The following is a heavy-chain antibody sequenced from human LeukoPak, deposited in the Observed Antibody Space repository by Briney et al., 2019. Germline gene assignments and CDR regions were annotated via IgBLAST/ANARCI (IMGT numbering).Heavy chain of an antibody. Sequence: GESLKISCQGSGYSYTRYWIGWVRQMPGKGLEWMGIMYPGDSDTRYSPSFQGQVTISADKSISTAYLQWSSLKASDTAMYYCARQRSYPDYFDYWGQGTLVTVSS. CDR3: ARQRSYPDYFDY. CDR2: MYPGDSDT. V-gene: IGHV5-51*01. D-gene: IGHD1-26*01. CDR1: GYSYTRYW. J-gene: IGHJ4*02.